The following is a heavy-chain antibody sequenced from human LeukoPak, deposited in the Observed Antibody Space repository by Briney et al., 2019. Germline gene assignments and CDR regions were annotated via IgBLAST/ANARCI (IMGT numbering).Heavy chain of an antibody. CDR3: AVPEGGSSALARYYYYMDV. J-gene: IGHJ6*03. D-gene: IGHD6-6*01. CDR2: IIPIFGTA. CDR1: GGTFSSYA. V-gene: IGHV1-69*05. Sequence: GASVKVSRKASGGTFSSYAISWVRQAPGQGLEWMGGIIPIFGTANYAQKFQGRVTITTDESTSTAYMELSSLRSEDTAVYYCAVPEGGSSALARYYYYMDVWGKGTTVTVSS.